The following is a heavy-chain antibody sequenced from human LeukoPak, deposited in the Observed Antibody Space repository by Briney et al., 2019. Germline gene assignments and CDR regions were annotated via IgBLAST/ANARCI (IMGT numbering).Heavy chain of an antibody. CDR3: ARQAGIGYYYYYMDV. D-gene: IGHD1-14*01. CDR1: GFTFSSYD. Sequence: GGSLRLSCAASGFTFSSYDMHWVRQATGKGLEWVSGIGTAGDTYYPGSVKGRFTISREDAKNSLYLQMNSLRAGDTAVYYCARQAGIGYYYYYMDVWGKGTTVTVSS. J-gene: IGHJ6*03. CDR2: IGTAGDT. V-gene: IGHV3-13*01.